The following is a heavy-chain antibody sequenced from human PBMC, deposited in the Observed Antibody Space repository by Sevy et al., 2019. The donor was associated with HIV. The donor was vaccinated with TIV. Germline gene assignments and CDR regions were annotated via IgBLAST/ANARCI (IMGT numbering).Heavy chain of an antibody. CDR1: GFTFSSYA. Sequence: GGSLRLSCAASGFTFSSYAMSWVRQAPGKGLEWVSAITGTGSSTKYADSVKGRFTISRDNSMNTLYLQMNSLRAEDTAVYYCAKGGIWSPPTWFDPWGQGTLVTVSS. J-gene: IGHJ5*02. D-gene: IGHD3-3*01. V-gene: IGHV3-23*01. CDR3: AKGGIWSPPTWFDP. CDR2: ITGTGSST.